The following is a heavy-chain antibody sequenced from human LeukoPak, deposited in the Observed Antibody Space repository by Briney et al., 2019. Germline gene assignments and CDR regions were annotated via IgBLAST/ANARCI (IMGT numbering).Heavy chain of an antibody. CDR3: ARATDSSTWAVFDY. CDR1: GGSISSYY. J-gene: IGHJ4*02. Sequence: SETLSLTCIVSGGSISSYYWNWIRQPAGKGLEWIGRIYTSGSTNYNPSLKSRVTMSVDTSRNQLSLKLTSVTAADTAVYYCARATDSSTWAVFDYWGQGTLVTVSS. CDR2: IYTSGST. D-gene: IGHD6-13*01. V-gene: IGHV4-4*07.